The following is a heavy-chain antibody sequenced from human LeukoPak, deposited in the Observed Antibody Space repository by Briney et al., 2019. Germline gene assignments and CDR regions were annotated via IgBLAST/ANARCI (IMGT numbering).Heavy chain of an antibody. CDR3: AKGSGYYGSGSYLDY. CDR1: GFTFSSYA. J-gene: IGHJ4*02. D-gene: IGHD3-10*01. CDR2: ISGSGGST. Sequence: PGGSLRLSCAASGFTFSSYAMSWVRQAPGKGLGWVSAISGSGGSTYYADSVKGRFTISRDNSKNTLYLQMNSLRAEDTAVYYCAKGSGYYGSGSYLDYWGQGTLVTVSP. V-gene: IGHV3-23*01.